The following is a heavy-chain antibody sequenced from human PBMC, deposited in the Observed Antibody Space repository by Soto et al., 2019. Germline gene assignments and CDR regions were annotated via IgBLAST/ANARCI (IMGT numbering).Heavy chain of an antibody. Sequence: PGGSLRLSCAASGFTFSSYAMHWVRQAPGKGLEWVAVISYDGSNKYYADSVKGRFTISRDNSKNTLYLQMNSLRAEDTAVYYCARDKVVAATPVFDYWGQGTLVTVSS. CDR3: ARDKVVAATPVFDY. D-gene: IGHD2-15*01. CDR1: GFTFSSYA. V-gene: IGHV3-30-3*01. J-gene: IGHJ4*02. CDR2: ISYDGSNK.